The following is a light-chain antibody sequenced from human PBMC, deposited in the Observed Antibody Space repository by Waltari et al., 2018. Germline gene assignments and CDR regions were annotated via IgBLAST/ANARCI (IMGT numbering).Light chain of an antibody. J-gene: IGLJ1*01. CDR3: ISYTTISTWV. Sequence: QSALTQPASVSGSPGQSITISCTGTSSDVGGYNFVSWYQQHPDKAPKLIIYDVSEWPSGVSNRFSGSKSVNTASLTISGLQAEDEADYYCISYTTISTWVFGTGTKVTVL. CDR2: DVS. CDR1: SSDVGGYNF. V-gene: IGLV2-14*03.